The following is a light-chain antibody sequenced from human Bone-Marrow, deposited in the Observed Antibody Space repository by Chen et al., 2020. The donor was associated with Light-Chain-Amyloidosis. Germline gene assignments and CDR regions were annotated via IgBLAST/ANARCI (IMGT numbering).Light chain of an antibody. CDR1: DLPTKY. V-gene: IGLV3-25*03. CDR2: RDT. Sequence: SYELTQPPSVSVSPGQTARITCSGDDLPTKYAYWYQQKPGQAPVLVIHRDTERPSGIPERFSGSSSGTTATLTISGVQAEDAADHHCQSADSIGTYEVIFGGGTKLTGL. CDR3: QSADSIGTYEVI. J-gene: IGLJ2*01.